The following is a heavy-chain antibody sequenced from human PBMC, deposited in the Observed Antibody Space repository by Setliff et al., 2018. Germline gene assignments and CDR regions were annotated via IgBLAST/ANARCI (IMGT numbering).Heavy chain of an antibody. Sequence: SGPTAGEPTQTLTLTCTFSGFSLSTSGVGVGWIRQPPGKALEWLALIYWDDDKRYSPSLKSRLTITKDTSKNQVVLTMTNMDPVDTATYYCARCITIFGVVIPNAFDYWGQGTLVTVSS. V-gene: IGHV2-5*02. D-gene: IGHD3-3*01. J-gene: IGHJ4*02. CDR3: ARCITIFGVVIPNAFDY. CDR1: GFSLSTSGVG. CDR2: IYWDDDK.